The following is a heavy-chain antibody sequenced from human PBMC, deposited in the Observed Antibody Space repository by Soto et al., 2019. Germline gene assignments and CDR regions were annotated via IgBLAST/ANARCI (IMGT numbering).Heavy chain of an antibody. D-gene: IGHD5-12*01. CDR2: IIPIFGTA. J-gene: IGHJ6*02. V-gene: IGHV1-69*13. CDR1: GGTFSGYA. CDR3: ARDRSGYEFRYYYGMDV. Sequence: SVKGSCKTSGGTFSGYAISWVRLAHGQGLEWMGGIIPIFGTANYAQKFQGRVTITADESTSTAYMELSSLRSEDTAVYYCARDRSGYEFRYYYGMDVWGQGTTVTVSS.